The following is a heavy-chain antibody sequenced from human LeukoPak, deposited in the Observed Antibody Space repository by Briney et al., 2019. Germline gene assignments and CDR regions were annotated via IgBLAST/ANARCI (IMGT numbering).Heavy chain of an antibody. V-gene: IGHV3-21*01. CDR3: ARDRAPEAFDI. CDR1: GFTFRSYN. CDR2: ISSSSYI. J-gene: IGHJ3*02. Sequence: GGSLRLSCAASGFTFRSYNMNWVRQAPGKGLEWVSSISSSSYIYYADSVKGRFTISRDNAKNSLYLQMNSLRAEDTSVYYCARDRAPEAFDIWGQGAMVTVAS. D-gene: IGHD1-14*01.